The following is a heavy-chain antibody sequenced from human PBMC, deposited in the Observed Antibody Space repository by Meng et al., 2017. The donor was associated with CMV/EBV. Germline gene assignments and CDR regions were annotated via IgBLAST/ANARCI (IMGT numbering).Heavy chain of an antibody. CDR2: ISSSSSTI. CDR3: ARVFGYDFWSGYFYY. V-gene: IGHV3-11*01. Sequence: GESLKISCAASGFTVSSDYMSWVRQAPGKGLEWVSYISSSSSTIYYADSVKGRFTISRDNAKNSLYLQMNSLRAEDTAVYYCARVFGYDFWSGYFYYWGQGTLVTVS. D-gene: IGHD3-3*01. CDR1: GFTVSSDY. J-gene: IGHJ4*02.